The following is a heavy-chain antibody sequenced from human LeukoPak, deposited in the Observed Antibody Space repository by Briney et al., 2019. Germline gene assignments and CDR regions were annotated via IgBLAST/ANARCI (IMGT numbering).Heavy chain of an antibody. V-gene: IGHV3-30-3*01. CDR2: ISYDGSNE. D-gene: IGHD3-10*01. Sequence: GGSLRLSCAASGFTFSSYAMHWVRQAPGKGLEWVAVISYDGSNEYYADSVKGRFTISRGNSKNTLYLQMNSLRAEDTAVYYCARDRRPTYYYGSGSNYFDYWGQGTLVTVSS. CDR1: GFTFSSYA. J-gene: IGHJ4*02. CDR3: ARDRRPTYYYGSGSNYFDY.